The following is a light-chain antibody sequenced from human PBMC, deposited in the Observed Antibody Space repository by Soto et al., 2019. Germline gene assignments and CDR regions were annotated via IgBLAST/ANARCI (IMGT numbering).Light chain of an antibody. J-gene: IGKJ5*01. V-gene: IGKV3-11*01. Sequence: EIMMAVSPTSLSLGPRGSTTLSCRASQSVSSNLAWYQQKPGQAPRLLIYGASTRATGIPARFSGSGSGTDFTLTISSLEPEDFAVYYCQQRRSWPPTFGQGTRLEIK. CDR2: GAS. CDR1: QSVSSN. CDR3: QQRRSWPPT.